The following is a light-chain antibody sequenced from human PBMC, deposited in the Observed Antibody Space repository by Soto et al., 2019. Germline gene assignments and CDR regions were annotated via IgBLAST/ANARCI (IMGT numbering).Light chain of an antibody. CDR3: QQSYSELHT. V-gene: IGKV1-39*01. CDR2: GAS. J-gene: IGKJ2*01. CDR1: QSISFY. Sequence: DIQMTQSPTSLSASVGDRVTITCRSSQSISFYLNWYHQKPGKAPKLLIYGASSLQSGVPSRFSGRGSGTHSTLTIGSLQPEDFATYYCQQSYSELHTFGQGTKLEI.